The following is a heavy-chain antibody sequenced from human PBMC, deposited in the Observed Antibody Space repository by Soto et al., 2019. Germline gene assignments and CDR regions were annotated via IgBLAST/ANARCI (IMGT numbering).Heavy chain of an antibody. Sequence: EVQLVESGGGLVQPGGSLRLSCAAYGFTVSSNYMSWVRQAPGKGLEWVSVVYIGGNTYYAESVEDRFTISIDNVQNMLYLQMNRLRAEDTAVYYCAGSVGGGVDYWGQGTLVTVSS. J-gene: IGHJ4*02. CDR3: AGSVGGGVDY. CDR2: VYIGGNT. V-gene: IGHV3-66*01. CDR1: GFTVSSNY. D-gene: IGHD3-16*01.